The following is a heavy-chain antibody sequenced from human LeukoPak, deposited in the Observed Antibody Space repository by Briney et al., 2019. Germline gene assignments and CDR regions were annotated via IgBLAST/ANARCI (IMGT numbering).Heavy chain of an antibody. CDR3: ARAKRFGQLSFDN. CDR1: GYTFTSYG. Sequence: ASVKVSCKASGYTFTSYGISWVRQAPGQGLEWMGWISAYNGNTKYSQKLQGRVTLTTDASTTTAYMNLRSLRSDDTAMYYCARAKRFGQLSFDNWGRGTLVTVSS. CDR2: ISAYNGNT. D-gene: IGHD3-10*01. V-gene: IGHV1-18*01. J-gene: IGHJ4*02.